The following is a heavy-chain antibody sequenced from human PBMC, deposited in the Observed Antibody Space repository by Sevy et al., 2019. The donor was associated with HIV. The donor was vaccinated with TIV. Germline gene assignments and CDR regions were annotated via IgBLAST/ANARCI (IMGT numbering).Heavy chain of an antibody. CDR3: AGGPRLTIFGVYPNVDAFDI. CDR1: GGSFSGYY. J-gene: IGHJ3*02. D-gene: IGHD3-3*01. CDR2: INHSGST. Sequence: SESLSLTCAVYGGSFSGYYWSWIRQPPGKGLEWIGEINHSGSTNYNPSLKSRVTISVDTSKNQFSLKLSSVTAADTAVYYCAGGPRLTIFGVYPNVDAFDIWGHGTMVTVSS. V-gene: IGHV4-34*01.